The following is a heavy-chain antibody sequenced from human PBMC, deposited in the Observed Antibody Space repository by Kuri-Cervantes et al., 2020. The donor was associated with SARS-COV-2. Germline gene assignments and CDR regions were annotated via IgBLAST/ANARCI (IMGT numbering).Heavy chain of an antibody. D-gene: IGHD3-22*01. CDR3: AREWYYYDSSGYYFRYFQH. Sequence: ASVKVSCKVPGYTLTELSMHWVRQAPGKGLEWMGGFDPEDGETIYAQKFQGRVTMTEDTSTDTAYMELSRLRSEDTAVYYCAREWYYYDSSGYYFRYFQHWGQGTLVTVSS. J-gene: IGHJ1*01. V-gene: IGHV1-24*01. CDR2: FDPEDGET. CDR1: GYTLTELS.